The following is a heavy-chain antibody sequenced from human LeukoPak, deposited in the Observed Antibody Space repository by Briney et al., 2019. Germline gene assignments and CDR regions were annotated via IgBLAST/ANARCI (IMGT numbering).Heavy chain of an antibody. CDR1: GFTFSSYG. D-gene: IGHD3-16*01. V-gene: IGHV3-30*02. CDR3: ARGGGGRLIYYYYMDV. CDR2: IRYDGSNK. J-gene: IGHJ6*03. Sequence: GGSLRLSCAASGFTFSSYGMHWVRQAPGKGLEWVAFIRYDGSNKYYADSVKGRFTISRDNAKNSLYLQMNSLRAEDMALYYCARGGGGRLIYYYYMDVWGKGTTVTVSS.